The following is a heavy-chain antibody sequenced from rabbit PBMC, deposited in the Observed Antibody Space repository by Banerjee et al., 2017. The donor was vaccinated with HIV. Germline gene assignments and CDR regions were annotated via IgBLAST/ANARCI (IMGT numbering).Heavy chain of an antibody. CDR1: GFSFSSSYY. D-gene: IGHD2-1*01. V-gene: IGHV1S45*01. CDR3: ARNSYDDYGDLDYFNL. CDR2: IYTGSSGST. J-gene: IGHJ4*01. Sequence: QEQLVESGGGLVQPEGSLTLTCTASGFSFSSSYYMCWVRQAPGKGLEWIACIYTGSSGSTYYASWAKGRFTITKTSSTTVTLQMTSLTAADTATYFCARNSYDDYGDLDYFNLWGQGTLVTVS.